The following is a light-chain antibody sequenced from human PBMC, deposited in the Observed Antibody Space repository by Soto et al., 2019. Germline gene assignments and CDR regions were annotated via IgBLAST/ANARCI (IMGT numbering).Light chain of an antibody. J-gene: IGKJ2*01. Sequence: DIQMTQSPSTLSASVGDRVTITCRASPSISSWLAWYQQKPGKAPKLLIYKASSLESGVPSRFSGSGYETEFTLTISILQPDDFETYYCQQYNSYSYTFGQGNKLEIK. CDR2: KAS. V-gene: IGKV1-5*03. CDR3: QQYNSYSYT. CDR1: PSISSW.